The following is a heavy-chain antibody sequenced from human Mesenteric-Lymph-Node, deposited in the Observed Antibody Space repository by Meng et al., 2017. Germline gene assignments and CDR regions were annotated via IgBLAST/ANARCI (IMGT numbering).Heavy chain of an antibody. D-gene: IGHD2-8*02. V-gene: IGHV4-34*12. CDR1: GGYVSGAY. Sequence: VKIEQWGEGRWKTWETWSMTGGVKGGYVSGAYWKWIRKPPGKGLEWIGEIIHGGSPSYNPSLKSRVTISIDTSKNQLSMMMSSVTAADTAVYYCARRPTGIDYWGQGTLVTVSS. CDR3: ARRPTGIDY. J-gene: IGHJ4*02. CDR2: IIHGGSP.